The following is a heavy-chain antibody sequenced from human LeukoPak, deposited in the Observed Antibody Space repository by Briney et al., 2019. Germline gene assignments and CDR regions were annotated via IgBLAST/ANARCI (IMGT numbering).Heavy chain of an antibody. CDR3: ARRTDDSGSYFDY. CDR1: GASISSDSYY. J-gene: IGHJ4*02. D-gene: IGHD3-10*01. CDR2: FYSRGNP. V-gene: IGHV4-39*01. Sequence: PSETLSLTCTVSGASISSDSYYWGWIRQPPGKGLEWIGSFYSRGNPYYNPSLRSRVTISVDTSKNQVSLRLSSVTAADTAVYYCARRTDDSGSYFDYWGQGTLVTVSS.